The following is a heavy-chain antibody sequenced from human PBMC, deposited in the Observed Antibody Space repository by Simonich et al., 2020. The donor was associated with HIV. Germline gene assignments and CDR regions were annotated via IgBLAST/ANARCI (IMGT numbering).Heavy chain of an antibody. CDR3: ARGGPGSTWYDAFDI. CDR2: TNPNSGSK. J-gene: IGHJ3*02. Sequence: GAEVKKPGASVKVSCKTSGYSFTSYDINWVRQATGQGLEWMGWTNPNSGSKGFAQKFQGRVTITRNTSVSTAYMELSSLRSEDTAVFFCARGGPGSTWYDAFDIWGQGTMVTVSS. V-gene: IGHV1-8*03. D-gene: IGHD6-13*01. CDR1: GYSFTSYD.